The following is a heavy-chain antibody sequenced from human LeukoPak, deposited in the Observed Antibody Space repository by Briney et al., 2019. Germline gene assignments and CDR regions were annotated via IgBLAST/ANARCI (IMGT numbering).Heavy chain of an antibody. CDR2: ISSSGSTI. V-gene: IGHV3-11*04. D-gene: IGHD1-26*01. Sequence: GGSLRLSCTASGFTFSNAWMSWVRQAPGKGLEWVSYISSSGSTIYYADSVKGRFTISRDNAKNSLYLQMNSLRAEDTAVYYCAREIGWDLLIDYWGQGTLVTVSS. CDR1: GFTFSNAW. CDR3: AREIGWDLLIDY. J-gene: IGHJ4*02.